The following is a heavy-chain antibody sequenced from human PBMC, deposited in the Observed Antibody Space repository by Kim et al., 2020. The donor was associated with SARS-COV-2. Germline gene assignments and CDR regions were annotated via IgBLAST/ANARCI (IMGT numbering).Heavy chain of an antibody. J-gene: IGHJ3*02. V-gene: IGHV3-21*01. Sequence: GGSLRLSCAASGFTFSSYSMNWVRQAPGKGLEWVSSISSSSSYIYYADSVKGRFTISRDNAKNSLYLQMNSLRAEDTAVYYCARVSTGTYGDYNQYDAFDIWGQGTMVTVSS. CDR2: ISSSSSYI. CDR3: ARVSTGTYGDYNQYDAFDI. D-gene: IGHD4-17*01. CDR1: GFTFSSYS.